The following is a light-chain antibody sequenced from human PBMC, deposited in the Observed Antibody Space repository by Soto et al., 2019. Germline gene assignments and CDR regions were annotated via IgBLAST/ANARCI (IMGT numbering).Light chain of an antibody. CDR2: SDN. Sequence: QSVLTQPPSASGTPGQRVTISCSGSSSNIGTNTVIWYQQLPGAAPRLLIYSDNQRTSGVPDRFSGSKSGTSASLAISGLQSEDEAEYYCAAWDVSLVVFGGGTKLTVL. CDR1: SSNIGTNT. V-gene: IGLV1-44*01. J-gene: IGLJ2*01. CDR3: AAWDVSLVV.